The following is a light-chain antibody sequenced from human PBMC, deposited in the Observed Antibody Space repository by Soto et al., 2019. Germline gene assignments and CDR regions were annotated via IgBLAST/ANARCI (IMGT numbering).Light chain of an antibody. V-gene: IGKV3-15*01. Sequence: EIVMTQSPATLSVSPGETATLSCRASQSVSNNVAWYQQKPGQAPRLLILGASTRATGIPARFSGSGSGTEFTLSISRLEPEDFAVYYCQQYGSSLLFGQGTRLEI. CDR1: QSVSNN. CDR2: GAS. CDR3: QQYGSSLL. J-gene: IGKJ5*01.